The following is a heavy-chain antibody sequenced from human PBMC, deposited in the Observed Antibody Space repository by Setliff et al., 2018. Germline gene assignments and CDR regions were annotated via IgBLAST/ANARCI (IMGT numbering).Heavy chain of an antibody. CDR2: IRPYIGHT. V-gene: IGHV1-18*01. J-gene: IGHJ3*02. CDR1: GYNLDNFG. Sequence: ASVKVSCKASGYNLDNFGINWLRQAPGQGLEWMGWIRPYIGHTIYAQKFQGRVTMTTDAPTSTAYMELTSLRHDDTAVYYCARVVAHTHFYDRSDYYFDGLDIWGQGAKVTVSS. CDR3: ARVVAHTHFYDRSDYYFDGLDI. D-gene: IGHD3-22*01.